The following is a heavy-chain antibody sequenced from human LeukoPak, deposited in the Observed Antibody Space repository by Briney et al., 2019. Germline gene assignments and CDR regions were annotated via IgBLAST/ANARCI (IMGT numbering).Heavy chain of an antibody. CDR2: ISWNSGTK. Sequence: PGGSLRLSCATSGFTFSDYAMHWVRQAPGMGLEWVASISWNSGTKDYADSVKGRFTISRDNAEKPLFLQMNTLRPEDTAFYYCAKASSHWYFDLWGRGTLVTVSS. CDR1: GFTFSDYA. CDR3: AKASSHWYFDL. J-gene: IGHJ2*01. V-gene: IGHV3-9*01.